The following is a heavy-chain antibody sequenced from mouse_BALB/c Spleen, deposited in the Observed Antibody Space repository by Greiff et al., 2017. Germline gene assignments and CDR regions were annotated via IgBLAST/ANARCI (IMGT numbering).Heavy chain of an antibody. Sequence: QVHVKQSGAELVRPGTSVKVSCKASGYAFTNYLIEWVKQRPGQGLEWIGVINPGSGGTNYNEKFKGKATLTADKSSSTAYMQLSSLTSDDSAVYFCARRGSYGFAYWGQGTLVTVSA. D-gene: IGHD1-1*02. J-gene: IGHJ3*01. CDR2: INPGSGGT. CDR3: ARRGSYGFAY. CDR1: GYAFTNYL. V-gene: IGHV1-54*01.